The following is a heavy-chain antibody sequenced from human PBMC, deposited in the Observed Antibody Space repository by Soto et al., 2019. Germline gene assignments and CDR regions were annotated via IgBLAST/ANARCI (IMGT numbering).Heavy chain of an antibody. J-gene: IGHJ4*02. CDR2: ISDSGTTS. V-gene: IGHV3-23*01. CDR3: AKAPNWNHESGYFDY. Sequence: GGSLRLSCAASGVIFSRSAMSWVRQAPGKGLEWVSTISDSGTTSYYTDSVKDRFTISRDSSRNTLYLQMDSLRADDTAVYYCAKAPNWNHESGYFDYWGQGTLVTVSS. CDR1: GVIFSRSA. D-gene: IGHD1-1*01.